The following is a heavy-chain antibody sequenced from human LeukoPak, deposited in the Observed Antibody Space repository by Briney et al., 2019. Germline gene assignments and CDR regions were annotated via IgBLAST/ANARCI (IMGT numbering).Heavy chain of an antibody. Sequence: PGGSLRLSCAASGFTFTDHYMDWVRQAPGKGLEWIGRVTNTPNNYASQYAASVRGRFTISRDDSKSSLFLQMNSPKTEDTAIYYCARDTSTALDYWGQGTLVTVSS. D-gene: IGHD5-18*01. CDR3: ARDTSTALDY. CDR2: VTNTPNNYAS. CDR1: GFTFTDHY. J-gene: IGHJ4*02. V-gene: IGHV3-72*01.